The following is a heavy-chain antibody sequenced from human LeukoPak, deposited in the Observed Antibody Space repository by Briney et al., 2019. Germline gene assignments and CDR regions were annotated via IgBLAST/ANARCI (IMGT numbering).Heavy chain of an antibody. CDR2: IYYSGST. J-gene: IGHJ3*02. V-gene: IGHV4-59*01. CDR3: ARGDSSGWDDAFDI. CDR1: GGSISSYY. Sequence: SETLSLTCTVPGGSISSYYWSWIRQPPGKGLEWIGYIYYSGSTNYNPSLKSRVTISVDTSKNQFSLKLSSVTAADTAVYYCARGDSSGWDDAFDIWGQGTMVTVSS. D-gene: IGHD6-19*01.